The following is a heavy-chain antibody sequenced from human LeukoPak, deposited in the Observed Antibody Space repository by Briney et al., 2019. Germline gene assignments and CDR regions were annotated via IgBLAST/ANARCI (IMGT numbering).Heavy chain of an antibody. CDR2: ISASGGAT. CDR3: AKRYYGSGTYYKAFDY. Sequence: GGSLRLSCAASGFTFSSSAMSWVRQAPGEGLECVSAISASGGATYYAGSVKGRFTISRDNSKNTLYLQMNSLRAEDTAIYYCAKRYYGSGTYYKAFDYWGQGTLVTVSS. J-gene: IGHJ4*02. CDR1: GFTFSSSA. D-gene: IGHD3-10*01. V-gene: IGHV3-23*01.